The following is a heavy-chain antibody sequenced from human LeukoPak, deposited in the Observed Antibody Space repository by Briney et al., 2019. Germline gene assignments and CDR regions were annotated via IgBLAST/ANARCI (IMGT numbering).Heavy chain of an antibody. D-gene: IGHD3-10*01. V-gene: IGHV4-59*01. Sequence: SETLSLTCTVSGGSISSYYWSWIRQPPGKGLEWIGYIYYSGSTNYNPSLKSRVTISVDTSKNQFSLKLSSVTAADTVVYYCARDRGRLGSNYYYGMDVWGKGTTVTVSS. J-gene: IGHJ6*04. CDR1: GGSISSYY. CDR3: ARDRGRLGSNYYYGMDV. CDR2: IYYSGST.